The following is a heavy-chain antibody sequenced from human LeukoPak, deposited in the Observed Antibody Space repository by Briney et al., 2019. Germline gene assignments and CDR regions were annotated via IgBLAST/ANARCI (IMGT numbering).Heavy chain of an antibody. CDR1: GGSISNYY. J-gene: IGHJ3*02. Sequence: PSGTLSLTCTVSGGSISNYYWSWIRQPAGKGLEWIGRIYTSGSTNYNPSLNSRVTISVDKSKNQFSLKLSSVTAADTAVYYCARMEYCSSTSCPDAFVIWGQGTMVTVSS. D-gene: IGHD2-2*01. CDR2: IYTSGST. V-gene: IGHV4-4*07. CDR3: ARMEYCSSTSCPDAFVI.